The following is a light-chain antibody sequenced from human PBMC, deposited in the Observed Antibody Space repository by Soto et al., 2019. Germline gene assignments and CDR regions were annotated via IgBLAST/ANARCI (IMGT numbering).Light chain of an antibody. V-gene: IGKV1-33*01. Sequence: DIQMTQSPSSLSASVGDRVTITCQASQDISNYLNWYQQKPGKTPKLLIYDASNLETGVPSRFSGSGSGTDFTFTIISLQPEDIGTYYCQLYDDLPPLVTFGRGTKVDIK. J-gene: IGKJ3*01. CDR2: DAS. CDR3: QLYDDLPPLVT. CDR1: QDISNY.